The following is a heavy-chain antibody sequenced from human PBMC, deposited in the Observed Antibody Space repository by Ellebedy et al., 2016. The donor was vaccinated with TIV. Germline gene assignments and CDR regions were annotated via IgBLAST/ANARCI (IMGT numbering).Heavy chain of an antibody. CDR2: INPNSGGT. V-gene: IGHV1-2*02. Sequence: AASVKVSCKASGYTFTDYYIHWVRQAPGQGLEWMGWINPNSGGTDFAQKFQGRVTMTRDTSFSTAYMDLNRLRSDDTAIYYCARELAGVRYFDYWGQGTLVTVSS. CDR1: GYTFTDYY. D-gene: IGHD3-10*01. CDR3: ARELAGVRYFDY. J-gene: IGHJ4*02.